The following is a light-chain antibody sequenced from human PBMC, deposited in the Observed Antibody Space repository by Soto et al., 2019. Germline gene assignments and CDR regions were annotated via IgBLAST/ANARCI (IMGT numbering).Light chain of an antibody. V-gene: IGKV1-27*01. CDR1: QGINNY. CDR2: AAS. CDR3: QNYDSAPRT. Sequence: IQMTQSPSSLSASVGDRVTITCRASQGINNYLACYQQRPGKVPRLLIYAASTLQSGVPSRFRGSRSGTDFTLTISSLQPEDVANYYCQNYDSAPRTFGQGTKVDIK. J-gene: IGKJ1*01.